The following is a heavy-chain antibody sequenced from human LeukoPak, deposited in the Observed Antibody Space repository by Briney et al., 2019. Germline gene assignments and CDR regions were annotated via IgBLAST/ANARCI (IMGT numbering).Heavy chain of an antibody. V-gene: IGHV3-23*01. CDR1: GFTFSSYA. D-gene: IGHD1-26*01. CDR2: ISGSGGST. J-gene: IGHJ4*02. Sequence: GGSLRLSCAASGFTFSSYAMSWVRQAPGKGLEWVSVISGSGGSTYYADSVKGRFTIFRDNSKNTLYLQMNSLRAEDTAVYYCAKDQSGSYYYFDYWGQGTLVTVSS. CDR3: AKDQSGSYYYFDY.